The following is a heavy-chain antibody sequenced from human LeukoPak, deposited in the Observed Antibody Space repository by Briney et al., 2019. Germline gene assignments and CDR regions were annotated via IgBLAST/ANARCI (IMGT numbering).Heavy chain of an antibody. V-gene: IGHV4-59*01. D-gene: IGHD6-19*01. CDR2: ISDVGST. CDR3: ARVGSGWGEVDS. CDR1: GGSISSYY. Sequence: SETLSLTCTVSGGSISSYYWSWIRQPPGKGLEWIGYISDVGSTDYNPSLKSRVTISVDTSKNQFSLRLSSVTAADTAVYYCARVGSGWGEVDSWGQGTLVTVSS. J-gene: IGHJ4*02.